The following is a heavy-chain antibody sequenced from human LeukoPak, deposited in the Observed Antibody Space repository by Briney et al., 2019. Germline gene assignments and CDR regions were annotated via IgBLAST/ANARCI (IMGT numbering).Heavy chain of an antibody. CDR2: IIPIFGTA. CDR1: GGTFSSYA. Sequence: ASVKVSCKASGGTFSSYAISWVRQAPGQGLEWMGGIIPIFGTANYAQKFQGRVTMTRDTSTSTVYMELSSLRSEDTAVYYCARDYWVTTVYYYYGMDVWGQGTTVTVSS. CDR3: ARDYWVTTVYYYYGMDV. J-gene: IGHJ6*02. D-gene: IGHD4-17*01. V-gene: IGHV1-69*05.